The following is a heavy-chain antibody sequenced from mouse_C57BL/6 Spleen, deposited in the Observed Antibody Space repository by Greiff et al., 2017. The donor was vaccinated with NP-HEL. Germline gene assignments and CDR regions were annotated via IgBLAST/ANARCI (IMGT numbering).Heavy chain of an antibody. CDR2: ISSGGDYI. V-gene: IGHV5-9-1*02. CDR3: TRGWVFITTVVVYFDD. Sequence: EVQGVESGEGLVKPGGSLKLSCAASGFTFSSYAMSWVRQTPEKRLEWVAYISSGGDYIYYADTVKGRFTISRDNARNTLYLQMSSLKSEATAMFYCTRGWVFITTVVVYFDDWGTGTTVTVSS. D-gene: IGHD1-1*01. CDR1: GFTFSSYA. J-gene: IGHJ1*03.